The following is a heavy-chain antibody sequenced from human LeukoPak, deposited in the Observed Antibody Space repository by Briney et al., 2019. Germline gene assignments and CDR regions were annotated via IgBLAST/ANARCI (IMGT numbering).Heavy chain of an antibody. V-gene: IGHV3-23*01. CDR3: AKDPLSSYGPNWFDP. Sequence: PGGSLRLSCTASGFTFSSYAMSWVRQAPGKGLEWVSAISGSGGSTYYADSVKGRFTISRDNSKNTLYLQINSLRAEDTAVYYCAKDPLSSYGPNWFDPWGQGTLVTVSS. CDR1: GFTFSSYA. CDR2: ISGSGGST. D-gene: IGHD5-18*01. J-gene: IGHJ5*02.